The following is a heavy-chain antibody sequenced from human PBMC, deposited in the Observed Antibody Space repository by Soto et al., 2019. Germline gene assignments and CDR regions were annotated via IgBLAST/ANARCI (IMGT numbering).Heavy chain of an antibody. CDR1: GGTFSSYA. CDR3: ARALRYFDWLLFNMDV. CDR2: IIPIVGTA. Sequence: GASVKVSCKASGGTFSSYAISWVRQAPGQGLEWMGGIIPIVGTANYAQKFQGRVTITADESTSTAYMELSSLRSEDTAVYYCARALRYFDWLLFNMDVWGQGTTVTSP. V-gene: IGHV1-69*13. D-gene: IGHD3-9*01. J-gene: IGHJ6*02.